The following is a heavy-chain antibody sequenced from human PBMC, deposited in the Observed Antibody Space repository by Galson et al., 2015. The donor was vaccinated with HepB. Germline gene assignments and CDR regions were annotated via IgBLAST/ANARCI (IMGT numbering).Heavy chain of an antibody. Sequence: SVKVSCKASGYTFTNYYMHWVRQAPGQGLEWMGIINPNSGSTSYAQKFQGRVTMTRDTSTSTLYMELSSLRSEDTAVHYCAREVVPAAYYGMDVWGQGTTVTVSS. CDR1: GYTFTNYY. CDR2: INPNSGST. D-gene: IGHD2-2*01. J-gene: IGHJ6*02. CDR3: AREVVPAAYYGMDV. V-gene: IGHV1-46*01.